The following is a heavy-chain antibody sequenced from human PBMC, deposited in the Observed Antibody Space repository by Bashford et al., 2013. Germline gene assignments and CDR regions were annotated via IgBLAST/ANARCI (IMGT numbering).Heavy chain of an antibody. J-gene: IGHJ4*02. D-gene: IGHD6-19*01. CDR2: IKEDGSEK. Sequence: VRQAPGKGLEWVANIKEDGSEKDYVDSVKGRFTISRDNAKNSLYLQMNNLRAEDTAVYYCTRGSYTSGWYAGDWGQGTSGHVSS. V-gene: IGHV3-7*01. CDR3: TRGSYTSGWYAGD.